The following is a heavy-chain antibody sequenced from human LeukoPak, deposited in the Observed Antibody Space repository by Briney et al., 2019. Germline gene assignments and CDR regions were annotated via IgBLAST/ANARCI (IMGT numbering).Heavy chain of an antibody. CDR2: ISSSSSYI. CDR3: ARGDPLVYYYMDV. Sequence: PGGSLRLSCAASGFTFSSYSMNWVRQAPGKGLEWVSSISSSSSYIYYADSVKGRFTISRDNAKNSLYLQMNSLRAEDTAVYYCARGDPLVYYYMDVWGKGTTVTVSS. J-gene: IGHJ6*03. CDR1: GFTFSSYS. V-gene: IGHV3-21*01. D-gene: IGHD2-21*02.